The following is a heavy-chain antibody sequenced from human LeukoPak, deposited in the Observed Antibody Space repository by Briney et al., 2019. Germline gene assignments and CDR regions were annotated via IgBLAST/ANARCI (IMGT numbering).Heavy chain of an antibody. J-gene: IGHJ4*02. CDR2: VKQDVNEK. CDR3: ATDIFRASSGWYGGCNY. V-gene: IGHV3-7*03. D-gene: IGHD6-19*01. Sequence: GGSLRLSCPASGFTFSSHWMTWVRQAPGKGLEWVASVKQDVNEKYYVDSVKGRFTISRDNAKNSLYLQMNSLRTEDTALYYCATDIFRASSGWYGGCNYWGQGTLVTVSS. CDR1: GFTFSSHW.